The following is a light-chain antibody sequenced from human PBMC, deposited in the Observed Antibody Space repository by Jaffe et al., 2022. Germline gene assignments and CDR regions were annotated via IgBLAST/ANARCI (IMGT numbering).Light chain of an antibody. V-gene: IGKV4-1*01. CDR3: QQYHSAPLT. Sequence: DIVMTQSPDSLAVSLGERATINCKSSQSVLYSSDNKNYLAWYQQKPGQPPKLLIYWASTRESGVPDRFSGSGSGTDFTLTIGSLQAEDVAVYYCQQYHSAPLTFGGGTSVEI. J-gene: IGKJ4*01. CDR2: WAS. CDR1: QSVLYSSDNKNY.